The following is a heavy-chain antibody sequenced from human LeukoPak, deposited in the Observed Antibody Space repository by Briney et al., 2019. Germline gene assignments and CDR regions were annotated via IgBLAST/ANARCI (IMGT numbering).Heavy chain of an antibody. CDR2: IYVTGN. Sequence: PSETLSLTCSVSGGSIGTYYWSWVRQSPGKGLEWIGYIYVTGNRYNPYLQSRVTISVDTSRNQFFLKMSSVTAADTAVYYCARHIGGGIEDMDVWGKGTKVTVSS. CDR1: GGSIGTYY. D-gene: IGHD3-16*02. CDR3: ARHIGGGIEDMDV. J-gene: IGHJ6*03. V-gene: IGHV4-59*08.